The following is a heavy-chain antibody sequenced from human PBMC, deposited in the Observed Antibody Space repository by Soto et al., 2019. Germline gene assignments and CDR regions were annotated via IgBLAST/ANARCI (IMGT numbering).Heavy chain of an antibody. J-gene: IGHJ6*02. CDR1: GFTFSSYG. CDR3: ARDRVRFGELEGMDV. Sequence: QTGGSLRLSCAASGFTFSSYGMHWVRQAPGKGLEWVAVIWYDGSNKYYADSVKGRFTISRDNSKNTLYLQMNSLRAEDTAVYYCARDRVRFGELEGMDVWGQGTTVTVSS. D-gene: IGHD3-10*01. CDR2: IWYDGSNK. V-gene: IGHV3-33*01.